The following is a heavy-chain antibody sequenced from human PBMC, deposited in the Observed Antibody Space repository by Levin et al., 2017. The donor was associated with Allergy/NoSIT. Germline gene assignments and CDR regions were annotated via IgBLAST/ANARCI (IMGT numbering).Heavy chain of an antibody. V-gene: IGHV3-15*01. CDR3: TTGSGGGYYY. Sequence: GGSLRLSCAASGFTFSDAWMNWVRQTPGKGLEWVGRIKSKIDGETTDYAAPVKGRFSLSRDDSKHTLYLQMNSLKTEDTAVYWCTTGSGGGYYYWGQGGLVAVSS. D-gene: IGHD2-15*01. CDR2: IKSKIDGETT. CDR1: GFTFSDAW. J-gene: IGHJ4*02.